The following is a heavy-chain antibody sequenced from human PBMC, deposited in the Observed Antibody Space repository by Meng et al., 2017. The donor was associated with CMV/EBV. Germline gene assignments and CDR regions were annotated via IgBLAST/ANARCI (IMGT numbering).Heavy chain of an antibody. CDR2: ISGYNDNT. CDR3: ARDTMMIMSFDH. Sequence: QVQLVQSGAEVRKPGASVKVSCKASGYTFTHHGISWVRQAPGQGLEWMGWISGYNDNTKYARHLQGRVTMTTDTSTNTAYKELRSLRSDDTAIYYCARDTMMIMSFDHWGPGTLVTVSS. D-gene: IGHD3-22*01. V-gene: IGHV1-18*01. J-gene: IGHJ4*02. CDR1: GYTFTHHG.